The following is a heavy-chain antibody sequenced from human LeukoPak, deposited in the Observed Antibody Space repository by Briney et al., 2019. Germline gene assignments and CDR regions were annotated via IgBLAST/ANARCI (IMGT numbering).Heavy chain of an antibody. CDR2: INPNSGGT. V-gene: IGHV1-2*02. CDR1: GYTFTGYY. CDR3: ARSSGWKYNIDY. J-gene: IGHJ4*02. D-gene: IGHD6-19*01. Sequence: GASVKVSCKASGYTFTGYYMHWVRQAPGQGLEWMGWINPNSGGTNYAQKFQGRVTMTRDTSISTAYMGLSRLRSDDTAMYYCARSSGWKYNIDYWGQGTLVTVSS.